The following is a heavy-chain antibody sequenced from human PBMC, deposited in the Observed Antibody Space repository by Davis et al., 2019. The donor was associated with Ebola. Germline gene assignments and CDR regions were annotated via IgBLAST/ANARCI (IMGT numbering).Heavy chain of an antibody. J-gene: IGHJ3*02. V-gene: IGHV3-23*01. CDR1: GFTFSSYA. CDR2: ISGSGGST. Sequence: PGGSLRLSCAASGFTFSSYAISWVRQAPGKGLEWVSTISGSGGSTYYADSVKGRFTISRDNSKNTLYLQMNSLRAEDTAVYYCAKVVVTARSPDTFDIWGQGTMVTVSS. D-gene: IGHD2-21*02. CDR3: AKVVVTARSPDTFDI.